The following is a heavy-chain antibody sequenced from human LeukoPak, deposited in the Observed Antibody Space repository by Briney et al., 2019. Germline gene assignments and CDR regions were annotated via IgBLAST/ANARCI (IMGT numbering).Heavy chain of an antibody. CDR3: ARLNFWSNSYAAPFDS. J-gene: IGHJ4*02. CDR2: IKQDGSEG. V-gene: IGHV3-7*01. Sequence: PGGSLRLSCAASKFFFHGYWMSWVRQAPGKGLEWVANIKQDGSEGYYMDSVKGRFTISRDNAKNLLFLQMNGLRPDDTAVYYCARLNFWSNSYAAPFDSWGQGSLVTVSS. CDR1: KFFFHGYW. D-gene: IGHD3-16*01.